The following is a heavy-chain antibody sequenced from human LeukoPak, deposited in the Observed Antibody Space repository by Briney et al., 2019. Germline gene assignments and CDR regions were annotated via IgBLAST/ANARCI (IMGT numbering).Heavy chain of an antibody. CDR3: ASRITIFGVDPALYYYGMDV. Sequence: SVKVSCKASGGTFSSYAISWVRQAPGQGLEWMGGIIPIFGTANYAQKFQGRVTITAEESTSTAYMELSSLRSEDTAVYYCASRITIFGVDPALYYYGMDVWGQGTTVTVSS. J-gene: IGHJ6*02. CDR1: GGTFSSYA. V-gene: IGHV1-69*13. CDR2: IIPIFGTA. D-gene: IGHD3-3*01.